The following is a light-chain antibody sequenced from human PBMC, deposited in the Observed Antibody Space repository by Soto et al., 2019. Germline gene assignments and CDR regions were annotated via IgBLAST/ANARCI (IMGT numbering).Light chain of an antibody. CDR2: EGS. CDR3: CSYAGSSTYV. V-gene: IGLV2-23*01. CDR1: SSDVGSYNL. J-gene: IGLJ1*01. Sequence: QSVLTQPASVSGSPGQSITISCTGTSSDVGSYNLVSWYQQHPGKAPKLMIYEGSKRPSGLSNRFSGSKSGNTASLTISGLQAEDEADYYCCSYAGSSTYVFGTGTTATVL.